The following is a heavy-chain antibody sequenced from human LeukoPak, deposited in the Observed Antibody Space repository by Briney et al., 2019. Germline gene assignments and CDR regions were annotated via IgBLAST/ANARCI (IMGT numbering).Heavy chain of an antibody. V-gene: IGHV4-59*01. J-gene: IGHJ4*02. CDR2: IYYSGST. CDR3: ARNSYGTMNADY. D-gene: IGHD4-17*01. Sequence: SETLCLSCTVSGGSLSSYYWSCIRQPPGKGLEWMGYIYYSGSTNYNPPLKSRVTISIDTSKNQFSLKLSSVTAADTAVYYCARNSYGTMNADYWGQGTLVTVSS. CDR1: GGSLSSYY.